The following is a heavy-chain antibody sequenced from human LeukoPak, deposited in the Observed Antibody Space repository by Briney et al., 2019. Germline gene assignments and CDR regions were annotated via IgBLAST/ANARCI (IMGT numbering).Heavy chain of an antibody. J-gene: IGHJ4*02. CDR2: ISSSSSTI. Sequence: GGSLRFSCAASGFTFSSYSMNWVRQAPGKGLEWVSYISSSSSTIYYADSVKGRFTISRDNAKNSLYLQMNSLRAEDTAVYYCARDLYSLDYWGQGTLVTVSS. CDR3: ARDLYSLDY. CDR1: GFTFSSYS. D-gene: IGHD4-11*01. V-gene: IGHV3-48*04.